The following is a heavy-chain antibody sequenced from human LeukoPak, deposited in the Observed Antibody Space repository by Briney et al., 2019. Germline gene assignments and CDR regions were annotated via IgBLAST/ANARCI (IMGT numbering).Heavy chain of an antibody. V-gene: IGHV4-34*01. D-gene: IGHD1-1*01. CDR3: ARGARGQLASYYSYYMDV. CDR2: INHIGST. J-gene: IGHJ6*03. Sequence: SETLSLTCIVSGGSISSYYWSWSRQPPGKGLEWIGEINHIGSTNYNPSLKSLVTISVDASKNQFSLKLSCVPAADKAVYYCARGARGQLASYYSYYMDVWGKGTTVTVSS. CDR1: GGSISSYY.